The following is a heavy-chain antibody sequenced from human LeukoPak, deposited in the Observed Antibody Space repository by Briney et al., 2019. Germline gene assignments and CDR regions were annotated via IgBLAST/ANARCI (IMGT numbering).Heavy chain of an antibody. CDR3: ASLIGGDYGGKDTFDM. CDR2: IYHSGSA. D-gene: IGHD4-23*01. V-gene: IGHV4-4*02. J-gene: IGHJ3*02. Sequence: SETLSLTCAVSGGSLSSNDWWSWVRQPPGKGLEWIGEIYHSGSANYNPSLKSRVTISVDTSKNQYSLKLSSVTAADTAVYYCASLIGGDYGGKDTFDMWGQGTMVTVSS. CDR1: GGSLSSNDW.